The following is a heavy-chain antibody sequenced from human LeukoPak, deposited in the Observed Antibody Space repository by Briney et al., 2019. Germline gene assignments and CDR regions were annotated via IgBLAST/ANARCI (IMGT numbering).Heavy chain of an antibody. CDR2: IYYSGTT. V-gene: IGHV4-61*01. CDR3: AGGGGGYYAKSDFYYYPYYFDY. J-gene: IGHJ4*02. D-gene: IGHD3-22*01. Sequence: PSETLSLTCTVSGGSVSSGSYYWSWIRQPPGKGLEWIGYIYYSGTTNYDPSLKTRVTISVDTSKDQFSLKLSSVTAADTAVYYCAGGGGGYYAKSDFYYYPYYFDYWGQGALVTVSS. CDR1: GGSVSSGSYY.